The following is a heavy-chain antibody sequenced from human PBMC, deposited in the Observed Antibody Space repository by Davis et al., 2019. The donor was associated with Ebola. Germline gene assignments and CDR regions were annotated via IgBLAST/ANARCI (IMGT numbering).Heavy chain of an antibody. D-gene: IGHD2-21*02. CDR3: ARGYSPKCRTGDCVNDF. CDR1: GYIFSNYD. V-gene: IGHV1-8*01. CDR2: MNPYSGHT. J-gene: IGHJ4*02. Sequence: ASVKVSCKASGYIFSNYDINWVRQASGQGLEWMGWMNPYSGHTGYVEKFKGRVTMTRNPSITTAYMELISLTTDDTAVYYCARGYSPKCRTGDCVNDFWGQGTLVTVSS.